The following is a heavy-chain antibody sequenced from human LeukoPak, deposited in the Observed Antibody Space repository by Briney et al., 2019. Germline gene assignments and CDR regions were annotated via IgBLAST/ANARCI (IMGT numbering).Heavy chain of an antibody. CDR1: GYTFTGYY. CDR2: INPNSGGT. Sequence: GSSVKVSCKASGYTFTGYYMHWVRQAPGQGLEWMGRINPNSGGTNYAQKFQGRVTMTRDTSISTAYMDLSRLTSGDTAVYYCARDSISSFDYWGQGTLVTVSS. J-gene: IGHJ4*02. V-gene: IGHV1-2*06. CDR3: ARDSISSFDY. D-gene: IGHD2-2*01.